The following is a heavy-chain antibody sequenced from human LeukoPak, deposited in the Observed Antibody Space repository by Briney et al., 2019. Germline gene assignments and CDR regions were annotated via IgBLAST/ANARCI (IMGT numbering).Heavy chain of an antibody. V-gene: IGHV4-39*01. J-gene: IGHJ4*02. Sequence: ETLSLTCTVSGGSISSSSYYWGWIRQPPGKGLEWIGNMYYSGSTYFNPSLKSRVTISVDTSKNQFSLKLSSVTAADTAVYYCTRGRPYYFDYSGQGCPLSVSS. CDR2: MYYSGST. CDR3: TRGRPYYFDY. CDR1: GGSISSSSYY.